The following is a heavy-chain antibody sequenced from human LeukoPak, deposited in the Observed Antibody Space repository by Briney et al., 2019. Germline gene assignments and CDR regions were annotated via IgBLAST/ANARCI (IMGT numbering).Heavy chain of an antibody. CDR3: ARDGVATTDNSRYYFDY. CDR1: GYTFTSYG. CDR2: INHSGGST. V-gene: IGHV1-46*01. Sequence: ASVKVSCKASGYTFTSYGISWVRQAPGQGLEWMGIINHSGGSTNFAQKLQGRVTMTRDTSTSTVYMDLSSLRSEDTAVYYCARDGVATTDNSRYYFDYWGQGTLVTVSS. J-gene: IGHJ4*02. D-gene: IGHD5-24*01.